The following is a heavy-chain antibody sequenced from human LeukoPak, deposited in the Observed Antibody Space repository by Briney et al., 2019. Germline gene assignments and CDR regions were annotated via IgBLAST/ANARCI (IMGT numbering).Heavy chain of an antibody. V-gene: IGHV1-2*04. CDR2: INPNSGGT. D-gene: IGHD6-19*01. CDR1: GYTFTGYY. Sequence: VSVKVSCKASGYTFTGYYMHWVRQAPGQGLEWMGWINPNSGGTNYAQKFQGWVTMTRDTSISTAYMELSRLRSDDTAVYYCARGVSSGWFNGYYFDYWGQGTLVTVSS. J-gene: IGHJ4*02. CDR3: ARGVSSGWFNGYYFDY.